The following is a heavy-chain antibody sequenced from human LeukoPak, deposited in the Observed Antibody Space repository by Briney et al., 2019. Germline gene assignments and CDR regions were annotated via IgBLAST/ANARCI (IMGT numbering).Heavy chain of an antibody. CDR1: GFTFSSYG. CDR3: ARDDSSGYYPTFDY. V-gene: IGHV3-33*01. Sequence: SGGSLRLSCAASGFTFSSYGMHWVRQAPGKGLECVAVIWYDGSIIYYADSVKGRFTISRDNSKNTLYLQMNSLRAEDTAVYYCARDDSSGYYPTFDYWGQGTLVTVSS. D-gene: IGHD3-22*01. J-gene: IGHJ4*02. CDR2: IWYDGSII.